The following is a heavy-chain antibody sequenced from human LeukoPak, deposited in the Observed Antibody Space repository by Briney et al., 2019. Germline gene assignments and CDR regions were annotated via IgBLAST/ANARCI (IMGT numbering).Heavy chain of an antibody. CDR2: IYYSGST. CDR1: GGSISSYY. CDR3: ARGHPRAVQFDY. V-gene: IGHV4-59*01. Sequence: SETLSLTCTVSGGSISSYYWSWIRQPPGKGLEWIGYIYYSGSTNYNPSLKSRVTISVDTSKNQFSLKLSSVTAAHTAVYYCARGHPRAVQFDYWGQGTLVTVSS. J-gene: IGHJ4*02. D-gene: IGHD3-10*01.